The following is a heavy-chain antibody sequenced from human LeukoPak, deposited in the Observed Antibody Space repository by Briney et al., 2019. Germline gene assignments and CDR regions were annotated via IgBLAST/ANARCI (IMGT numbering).Heavy chain of an antibody. Sequence: PGGSLRLSCAASGFTFSSYAMHWVRQAPGKGLEWVAVISYDGSNKYYADSVKGRFAISRDNSKNTLYLQMNSLRAEDTAVYYCARSVATISFDYWGQGTLVTVSS. D-gene: IGHD5-12*01. CDR3: ARSVATISFDY. V-gene: IGHV3-30*09. J-gene: IGHJ4*02. CDR1: GFTFSSYA. CDR2: ISYDGSNK.